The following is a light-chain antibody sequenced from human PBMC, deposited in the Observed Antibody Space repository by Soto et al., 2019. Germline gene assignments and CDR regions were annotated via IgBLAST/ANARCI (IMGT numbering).Light chain of an antibody. CDR3: QQHNNWPLT. CDR2: GIS. J-gene: IGKJ4*01. Sequence: EIVLTQSPGTLSLSPGERATLSCRASQSVSSNLAWYQQKPGQAPRLLMYGISTRATGIPARFSGSGSGTEFTLTISSLQSEDFAIYYCQQHNNWPLTFGGGTKVEIK. CDR1: QSVSSN. V-gene: IGKV3-15*01.